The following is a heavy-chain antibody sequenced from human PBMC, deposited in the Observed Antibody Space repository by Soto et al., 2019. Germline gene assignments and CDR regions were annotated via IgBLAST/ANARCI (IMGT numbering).Heavy chain of an antibody. CDR3: VRDWGNSTWGDY. J-gene: IGHJ4*02. Sequence: GGSLRLSCAASGFTFSNHWMHWVRQAPGKGLVWVSHINSDGSITNYADSVRGRFTISRDNAKNSLYLQMNSLRVEDTGLYYCVRDWGNSTWGDYWGLGTLVTVSS. D-gene: IGHD6-13*01. V-gene: IGHV3-74*01. CDR1: GFTFSNHW. CDR2: INSDGSIT.